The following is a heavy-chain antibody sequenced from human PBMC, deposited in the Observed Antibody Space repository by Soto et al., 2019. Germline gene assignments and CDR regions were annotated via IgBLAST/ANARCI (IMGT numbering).Heavy chain of an antibody. Sequence: ASVKVSCKASGYTFTSYAMHWVRQAPGQRLEWMGWINAGNGNTNYSQKFQGRVTITRDTSASTAYMELSRLRSDDTAVYYCARDLLPFIAVAGPVYSYGMDVCGQGTTVTVSS. CDR1: GYTFTSYA. CDR2: INAGNGNT. V-gene: IGHV1-3*01. D-gene: IGHD6-19*01. CDR3: ARDLLPFIAVAGPVYSYGMDV. J-gene: IGHJ6*02.